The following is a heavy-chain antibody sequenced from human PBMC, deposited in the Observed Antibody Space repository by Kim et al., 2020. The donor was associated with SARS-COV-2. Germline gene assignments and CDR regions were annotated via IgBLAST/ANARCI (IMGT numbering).Heavy chain of an antibody. CDR1: GFPVSDNY. V-gene: IGHV3-53*01. CDR2: IYLAGST. Sequence: GGSLRLSCAASGFPVSDNYMSWVRQAPGKGLECVALIYLAGSTDYADSVRGRFTISRDTSENTVYLQMNSLRAEDTAIYYCAGTMGRRLGIDYWGQGILVTVSS. D-gene: IGHD6-19*01. CDR3: AGTMGRRLGIDY. J-gene: IGHJ4*02.